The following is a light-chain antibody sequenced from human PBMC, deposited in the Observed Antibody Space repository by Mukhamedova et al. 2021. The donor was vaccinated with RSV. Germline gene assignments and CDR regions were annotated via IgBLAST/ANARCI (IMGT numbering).Light chain of an antibody. CDR1: QSVYIY. CDR2: AAS. CDR3: QQSFTTPS. J-gene: IGKJ4*01. Sequence: FTCRASQSVYIYLNWYQQKPGKAPKLLIYAASNLQSGVPSRFSGSGSGADFTLTISSLQPEDFETYYCQQSFTTPSFGGGTKV. V-gene: IGKV1-39*01.